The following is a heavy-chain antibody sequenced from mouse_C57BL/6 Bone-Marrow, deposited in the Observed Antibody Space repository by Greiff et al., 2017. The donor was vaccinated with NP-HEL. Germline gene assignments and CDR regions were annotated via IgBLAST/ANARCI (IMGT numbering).Heavy chain of an antibody. Sequence: VQLQQSGAELVKPGASVKISCKASGYAFSSYWMNWVKQRPRKGLEWIGQLYPGDGDTNYNGKFKGKATLTADKSSSTAYMQLSSLTSEDSAVYFCARLPYYAMDYWGQGTSVTVSS. CDR2: LYPGDGDT. CDR3: ARLPYYAMDY. CDR1: GYAFSSYW. V-gene: IGHV1-80*01. J-gene: IGHJ4*01. D-gene: IGHD2-12*01.